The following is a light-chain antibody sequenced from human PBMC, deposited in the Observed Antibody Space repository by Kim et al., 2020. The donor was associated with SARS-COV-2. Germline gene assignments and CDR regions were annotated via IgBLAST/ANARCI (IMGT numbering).Light chain of an antibody. CDR1: SSNIGSST. CDR2: SNT. J-gene: IGLJ3*02. Sequence: VLTQPPLVSGTPGQRVTISCSGGSSNIGSSTVSWYQQYTDTAPKLLMFSNTERPSGVPDRFSGSKSGTSASLAISGLQSEDEADYYCAAWDGSLNAWVFGGGTKVTVL. CDR3: AAWDGSLNAWV. V-gene: IGLV1-44*01.